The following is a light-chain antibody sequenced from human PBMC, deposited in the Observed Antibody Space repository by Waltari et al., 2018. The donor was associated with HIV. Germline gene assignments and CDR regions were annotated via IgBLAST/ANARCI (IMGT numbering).Light chain of an antibody. CDR1: QSVASSF. V-gene: IGKV3-20*01. Sequence: EIVLTQSPGTLSLSPGDRATLSCRASQSVASSFLSWYQQEPGQAPRLLMYGASSRATGIPDRFSCGGSGTDFTLTIIRLEPEDFAVYYCQQYGSSPLTFVGGTKVDIK. CDR2: GAS. J-gene: IGKJ4*01. CDR3: QQYGSSPLT.